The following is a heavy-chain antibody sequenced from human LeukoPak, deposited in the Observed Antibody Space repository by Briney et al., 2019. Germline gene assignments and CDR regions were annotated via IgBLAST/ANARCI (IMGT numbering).Heavy chain of an antibody. Sequence: GGSLRLSCAGSGFALKSYSLSWVRRAPGKGLEWVSSISSTSAYIYYADSVKGRFTISRDNVDNVVYLQMNSLGAEDTAVYYCARVAVSGPTGWFDSWGQGTLVIVSS. CDR2: ISSTSAYI. D-gene: IGHD2-8*02. CDR1: GFALKSYS. CDR3: ARVAVSGPTGWFDS. J-gene: IGHJ5*01. V-gene: IGHV3-21*01.